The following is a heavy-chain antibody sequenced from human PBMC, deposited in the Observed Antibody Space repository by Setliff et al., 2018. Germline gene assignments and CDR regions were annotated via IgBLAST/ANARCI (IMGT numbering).Heavy chain of an antibody. J-gene: IGHJ3*02. CDR1: GFTFSNAW. CDR3: TTHLKWLDAFDI. D-gene: IGHD5-12*01. CDR2: IKSKTDGGTT. Sequence: LRLSCAASGFTFSNAWMSWVRQAPGKGLEWVGRIKSKTDGGTTDYAAPVKGRFTISRDDSKNTLYLQMNSLKTEDTAVYYCTTHLKWLDAFDIWGQGTMVTVSS. V-gene: IGHV3-15*01.